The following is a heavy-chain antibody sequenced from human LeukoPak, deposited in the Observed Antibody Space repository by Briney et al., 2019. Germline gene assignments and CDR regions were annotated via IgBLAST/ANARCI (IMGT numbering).Heavy chain of an antibody. V-gene: IGHV3-33*06. CDR3: AKDYNPGTPEYYFDC. J-gene: IGHJ4*02. Sequence: PGGSLRLSCAASGFTFSSYGMHWVRQAPGKGLEWVAVIWYDGSNKYYAASVKGRFTISRDNSKNTLYLQMNSLRGEDTAVYYCAKDYNPGTPEYYFDCWGQGTLVTVSS. CDR2: IWYDGSNK. D-gene: IGHD3-10*01. CDR1: GFTFSSYG.